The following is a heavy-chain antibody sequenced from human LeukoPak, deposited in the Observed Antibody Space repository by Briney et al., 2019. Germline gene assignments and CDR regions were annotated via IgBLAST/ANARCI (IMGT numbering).Heavy chain of an antibody. CDR2: ISGSGDRT. V-gene: IGHV3-23*01. D-gene: IGHD2-2*01. CDR1: GFTFSSYA. CDR3: AKVLGPVARGYMDV. Sequence: PGGSLRLSCAASGFTFSSYAMTWVRQAPGKGLEWVSSISGSGDRTYHADSVKGRFTISRDNSKNTLYLQMDTLRAEGTAVYYCAKVLGPVARGYMDVWGKGTPVTVSS. J-gene: IGHJ6*03.